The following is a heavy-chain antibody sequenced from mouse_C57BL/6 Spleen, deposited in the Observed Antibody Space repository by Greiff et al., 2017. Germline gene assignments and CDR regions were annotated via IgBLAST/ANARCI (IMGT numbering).Heavy chain of an antibody. Sequence: QVQLQQSGAELVRPGASVTLSCKASGYTFTDYEMHWVKQTPVHGLEWIGAIDPETGGTAYNQKFKGKAILTADKSSSTAYMELRSLTSEASAVYYCTSYGYYYAMDDWGQGTSVTVSS. J-gene: IGHJ4*01. CDR3: TSYGYYYAMDD. D-gene: IGHD1-1*01. CDR1: GYTFTDYE. CDR2: IDPETGGT. V-gene: IGHV1-15*01.